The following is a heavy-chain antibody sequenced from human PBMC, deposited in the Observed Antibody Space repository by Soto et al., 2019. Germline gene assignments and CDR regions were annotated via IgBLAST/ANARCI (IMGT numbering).Heavy chain of an antibody. Sequence: QVQVQQWGAGLLRPSETLSLTCAVSGGSFSNYYWSWIRQSPGRGLEWIGEVNHATTTNYNPSLKSRVTMSVDTSKKQFSLKLTSVTAADTAVYYCRKWFGDLLLDYWGQGTLVTVSS. CDR3: RKWFGDLLLDY. V-gene: IGHV4-34*01. CDR2: VNHATTT. D-gene: IGHD3-10*01. J-gene: IGHJ4*02. CDR1: GGSFSNYY.